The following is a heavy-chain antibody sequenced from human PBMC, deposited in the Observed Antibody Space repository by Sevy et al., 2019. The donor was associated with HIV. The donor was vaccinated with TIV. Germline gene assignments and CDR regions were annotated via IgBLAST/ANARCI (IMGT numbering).Heavy chain of an antibody. D-gene: IGHD3-16*02. CDR2: IHADGSS. CDR3: ARDRRFCGNECYLYYYYGMDV. CDR1: GFNVNDNY. J-gene: IGHJ6*02. Sequence: GGSLRLSCAASGFNVNDNYMTWVRQAPGKGLEWVSIIHADGSSYYADSVMGRFTMSRDDSKNIVNLQMNSLRADDTAVYYCARDRRFCGNECYLYYYYGMDVWGQGTAVTVSS. V-gene: IGHV3-53*01.